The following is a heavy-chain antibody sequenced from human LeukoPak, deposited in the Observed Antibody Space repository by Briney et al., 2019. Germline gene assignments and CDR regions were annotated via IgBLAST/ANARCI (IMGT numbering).Heavy chain of an antibody. CDR3: ASYSSSSTQMYNWFDP. CDR2: INHSGNT. Sequence: SETLSLTCAVYGGSFSGYSWGWIRQPPGKGLGWIGEINHSGNTNYNPSLKSRVTISVDTSKNQFSLKLSSVTAADTAVYYCASYSSSSTQMYNWFDPWGQGTLVTVSS. D-gene: IGHD6-6*01. J-gene: IGHJ5*02. V-gene: IGHV4-34*01. CDR1: GGSFSGYS.